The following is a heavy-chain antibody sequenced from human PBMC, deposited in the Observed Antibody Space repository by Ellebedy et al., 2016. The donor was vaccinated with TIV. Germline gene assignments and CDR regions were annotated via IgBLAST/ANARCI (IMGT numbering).Heavy chain of an antibody. D-gene: IGHD2-8*01. V-gene: IGHV3-33*01. CDR2: IWYDGSNK. CDR3: ARGLLMVYAIRGGIDY. J-gene: IGHJ4*02. CDR1: GFTFSSYG. Sequence: PGGSLRLSCAASGFTFSSYGMHGVRQAPGKGLEWVAVIWYDGSNKYYADSVKGRFTISRDNSKNTLYLKKNSLRAEDTAVYYCARGLLMVYAIRGGIDYWGQGTLVTVSS.